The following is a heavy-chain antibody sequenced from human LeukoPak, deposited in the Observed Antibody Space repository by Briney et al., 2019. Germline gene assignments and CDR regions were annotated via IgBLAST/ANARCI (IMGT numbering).Heavy chain of an antibody. CDR3: AKEKVLVYANVFDS. CDR2: ISGSGGRT. J-gene: IGHJ4*02. V-gene: IGHV3-23*01. Sequence: GGSLRLSCAPTGFTFNNYAMSWVREAPGKGLEWVSGISGSGGRTYYAHPVTGRFTISSDSPTNTLFLQMNSLRAEDTPVYYCAKEKVLVYANVFDSWGQGTLVTVSS. D-gene: IGHD2-8*01. CDR1: GFTFNNYA.